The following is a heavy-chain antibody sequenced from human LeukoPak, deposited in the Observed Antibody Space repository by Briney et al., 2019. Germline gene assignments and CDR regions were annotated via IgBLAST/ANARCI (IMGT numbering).Heavy chain of an antibody. D-gene: IGHD6-13*01. J-gene: IGHJ5*02. V-gene: IGHV6-1*01. CDR2: TYYRSKWYN. CDR3: ARVIIAAAGPCRGFDP. CDR1: GDSVSSNSAA. Sequence: SQTLSLTCAISGDSVSSNSAARNWIRQSPSRGLEWLGRTYYRSKWYNDYAVSVKSRITINPDTSKNQFSLKLSSVTAADTAVYYCARVIIAAAGPCRGFDPWGQGTLVTVSS.